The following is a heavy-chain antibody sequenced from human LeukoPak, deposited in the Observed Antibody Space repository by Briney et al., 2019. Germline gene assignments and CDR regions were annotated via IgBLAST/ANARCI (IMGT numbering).Heavy chain of an antibody. J-gene: IGHJ6*02. D-gene: IGHD3-9*01. CDR2: IYYSGST. CDR1: GGSISSYY. CDR3: ARAPGYYDILTGYHPYGMDV. Sequence: SETLSLTCTVSGGSISSYYWSWIRQPPGKGLEWIGYIYYSGSTNYNPSLKSRVTISVDTSKNQFSLKLSSVTAADTAVYYCARAPGYYDILTGYHPYGMDVWGQGTTVTVSS. V-gene: IGHV4-59*01.